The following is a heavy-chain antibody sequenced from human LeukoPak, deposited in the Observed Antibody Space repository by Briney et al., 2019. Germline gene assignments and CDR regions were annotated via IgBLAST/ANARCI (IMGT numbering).Heavy chain of an antibody. CDR2: IYHSGST. V-gene: IGHV4-38-2*01. CDR1: GYSISSGYY. D-gene: IGHD2-2*01. CDR3: ASSEYCSSTSCSESWFDP. J-gene: IGHJ5*02. Sequence: SEXLSLTCAVSGYSISSGYYWGWIRQPPGMGLEWIGSIYHSGSTYSTPSLKSRFTISVDTSKNQFSPKLSSVTAADTAVYYCASSEYCSSTSCSESWFDPWGQGTLVTVSS.